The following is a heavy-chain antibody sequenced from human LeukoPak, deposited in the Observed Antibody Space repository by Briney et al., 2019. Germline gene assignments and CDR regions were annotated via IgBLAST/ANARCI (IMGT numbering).Heavy chain of an antibody. D-gene: IGHD3-16*01. CDR1: GGSFSGYH. V-gene: IGHV4-34*01. CDR3: ARHYGP. Sequence: SETLSLTCGVYGGSFSGYHWSWIRQPPGKGLEWIGSIYDSGSTYYNPSLKSRVTISVDTSKNQFSLKLNSVTAADTAVYYCARHYGPWGQGTLVTVSS. CDR2: IYDSGST. J-gene: IGHJ5*02.